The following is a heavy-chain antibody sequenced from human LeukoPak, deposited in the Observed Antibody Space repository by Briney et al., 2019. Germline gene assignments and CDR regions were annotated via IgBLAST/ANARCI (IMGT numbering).Heavy chain of an antibody. J-gene: IGHJ4*02. Sequence: TGGSLRLSCAASGFTFSSYSMTWVRQALGKGLEWVSVISGGGGTTYYADSVKGRFTISRDNSKNTLYLQMNSLRAEDTAVYFCARAAMVRGVDYFDYWGQGTLVTVSS. CDR2: ISGGGGTT. CDR3: ARAAMVRGVDYFDY. CDR1: GFTFSSYS. V-gene: IGHV3-23*01. D-gene: IGHD3-10*01.